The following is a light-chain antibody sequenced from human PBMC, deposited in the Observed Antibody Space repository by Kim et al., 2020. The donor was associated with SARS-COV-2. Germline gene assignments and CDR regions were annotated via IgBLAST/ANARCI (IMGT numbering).Light chain of an antibody. CDR1: RSLSSR. CDR2: DAS. J-gene: IGKJ1*01. CDR3: QQRANWPVT. V-gene: IGKV3-11*01. Sequence: LSPGERATLSCRASRSLSSRLAWYQQTPGQAPRLLIYDASNRATDIPARFSGSGSETDFTLTIGSLEPEDFAVYYCQQRANWPVTFGQGTKVDIK.